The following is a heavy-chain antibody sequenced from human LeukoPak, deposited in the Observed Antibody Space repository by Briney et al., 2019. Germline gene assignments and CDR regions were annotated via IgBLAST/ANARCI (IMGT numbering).Heavy chain of an antibody. D-gene: IGHD2-15*01. CDR1: GGSISTYY. V-gene: IGHV4-59*01. Sequence: SETLSLTCTVSGGSISTYYWGWIRQPPGKGLEWIGNIYYSGSTNYNPSLKSRVTISVDKSKNQFSLRLSSVTAADTAVYYCAREHYCSGGSCYGNWFDPWGQGTLVTVSS. J-gene: IGHJ5*02. CDR3: AREHYCSGGSCYGNWFDP. CDR2: IYYSGST.